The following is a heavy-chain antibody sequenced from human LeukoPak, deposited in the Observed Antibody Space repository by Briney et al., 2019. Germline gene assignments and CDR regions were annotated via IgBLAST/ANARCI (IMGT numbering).Heavy chain of an antibody. CDR3: ASQRERSGWYDFDY. Sequence: ASETLTLTCTVSGVSFNSSNYYWGWIRQPPGKGREWIGSIYYSGSYYDNPSLNSRITISVDTSKDQFSLKLSSVTAADTAEYCWASQRERSGWYDFDYWGQGALVTVSS. J-gene: IGHJ4*02. CDR2: IYYSGSY. V-gene: IGHV4-39*01. CDR1: GVSFNSSNYY. D-gene: IGHD6-19*01.